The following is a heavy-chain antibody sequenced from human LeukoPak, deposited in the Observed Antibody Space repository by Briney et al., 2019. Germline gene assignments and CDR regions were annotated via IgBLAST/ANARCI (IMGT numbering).Heavy chain of an antibody. CDR1: GYDFISYG. D-gene: IGHD6-19*01. Sequence: ASVKVSCKASGYDFISYGVNWVRQAPGQGLEWMGWVSAYNGNTNYAQKLQGRVAMTTDTSTSTAYMELRSLRSDDTAVYYCARDSRYKQWLAHFDYWGQGTLVTVSS. J-gene: IGHJ4*02. V-gene: IGHV1-18*01. CDR3: ARDSRYKQWLAHFDY. CDR2: VSAYNGNT.